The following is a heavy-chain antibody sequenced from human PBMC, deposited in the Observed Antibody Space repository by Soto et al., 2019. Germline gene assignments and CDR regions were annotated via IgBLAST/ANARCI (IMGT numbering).Heavy chain of an antibody. Sequence: SETLSLTCTVSGGSVSSGSYYWSWIRQPPGKGLEWIGYIYYSGSTNYNPSLKSRVTISVDTSKNQFSLKLSSVTAADTAVYYCARDQREKRWLQFYRPRAFDIWGQGTMVTVSS. J-gene: IGHJ3*02. CDR1: GGSVSSGSYY. CDR3: ARDQREKRWLQFYRPRAFDI. V-gene: IGHV4-61*01. D-gene: IGHD5-12*01. CDR2: IYYSGST.